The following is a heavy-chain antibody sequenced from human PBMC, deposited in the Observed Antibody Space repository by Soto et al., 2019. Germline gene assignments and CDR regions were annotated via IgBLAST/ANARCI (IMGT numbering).Heavy chain of an antibody. J-gene: IGHJ5*02. CDR1: GFTFTTYW. CDR3: VRGGHGSGSYLGSS. CDR2: IRQDGGAQ. V-gene: IGHV3-7*03. Sequence: PGGSLRLSCVASGFTFTTYWMSWVHQAPGKGLQWVANIRQDGGAQYYVDSVKGRFTISRDNAKNSVYLQMDSLRVEDTAVYYCVRGGHGSGSYLGSSWGQGILVTV. D-gene: IGHD3-10*01.